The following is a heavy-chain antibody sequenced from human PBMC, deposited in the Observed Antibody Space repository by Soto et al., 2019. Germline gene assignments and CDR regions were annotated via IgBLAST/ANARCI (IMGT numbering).Heavy chain of an antibody. CDR3: AGPLGFRLVVGLDY. D-gene: IGHD3-9*01. Sequence: PGESLKISCAASGFTFSSYSMNWVRQAPGKGLEWVSSISSSSSYIYYADSVKGRFTISRDNAKNSLYLQMNSLRAEDTAVYYCAGPLGFRLVVGLDYWGQGTLVTVSS. CDR2: ISSSSSYI. J-gene: IGHJ4*02. CDR1: GFTFSSYS. V-gene: IGHV3-21*01.